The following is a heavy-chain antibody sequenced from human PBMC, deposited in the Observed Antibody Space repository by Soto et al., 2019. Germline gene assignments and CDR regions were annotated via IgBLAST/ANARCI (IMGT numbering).Heavy chain of an antibody. CDR3: ARDPSTINKLIGVWFDP. D-gene: IGHD4-4*01. CDR1: GDTFGRFT. V-gene: IGHV1-69*13. CDR2: IKPISDVT. Sequence: ASVKVSCKASGDTFGRFTINWVRQAPGQGLEWMGGIKPISDVTNYAQRFQGRVTFTADASTSTVYLELSSLRSEDTAMYYCARDPSTINKLIGVWFDPWGQGTLVTVSS. J-gene: IGHJ5*02.